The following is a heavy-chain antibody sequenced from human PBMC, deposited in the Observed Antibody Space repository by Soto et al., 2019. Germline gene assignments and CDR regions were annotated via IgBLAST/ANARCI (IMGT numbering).Heavy chain of an antibody. Sequence: PSETLSLTCTVYGGFVSSGSYYWSWIRQPPGKGLEWIGEMSHSGGTHFNPSLKSRVTISVDTSKNQFSLNIYSVTAADTALYYCARVVRGTVTTVVDAFDIWGPGTMVTVSS. V-gene: IGHV4-61*01. J-gene: IGHJ3*02. CDR3: ARVVRGTVTTVVDAFDI. D-gene: IGHD1-1*01. CDR1: GGFVSSGSYY. CDR2: MSHSGGT.